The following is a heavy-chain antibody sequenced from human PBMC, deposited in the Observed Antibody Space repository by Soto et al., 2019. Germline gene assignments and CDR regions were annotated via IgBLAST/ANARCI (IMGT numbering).Heavy chain of an antibody. Sequence: QVQLVQSGAEVKNPGASVKVSCKASGYTFTNYYIHWVRQAPGQGLEWMAIINPSGGSTNYAQKFQGRVTLARDTFTSTVYMELSILRSEDTAIYYCARGLAAGDYWGQGTLVTVSS. CDR3: ARGLAAGDY. V-gene: IGHV1-46*01. CDR1: GYTFTNYY. D-gene: IGHD6-13*01. CDR2: INPSGGST. J-gene: IGHJ4*02.